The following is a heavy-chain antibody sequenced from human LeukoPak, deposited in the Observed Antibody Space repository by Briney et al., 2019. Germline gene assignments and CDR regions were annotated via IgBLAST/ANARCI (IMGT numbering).Heavy chain of an antibody. CDR3: AIVYCSSTSCSFDY. J-gene: IGHJ4*02. Sequence: ASVKVSCKASGYTFTGYYMHWVRQAPGQGLEWMGRINPNSGGTNYAQKVQGRVTMNRDTSISTAYVELSRLRSDDTAVYYCAIVYCSSTSCSFDYWGQGTLVTVSS. CDR1: GYTFTGYY. CDR2: INPNSGGT. V-gene: IGHV1-2*06. D-gene: IGHD2-2*01.